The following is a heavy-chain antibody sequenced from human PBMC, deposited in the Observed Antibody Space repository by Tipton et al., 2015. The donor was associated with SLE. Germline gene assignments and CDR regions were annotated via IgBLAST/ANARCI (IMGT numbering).Heavy chain of an antibody. CDR3: ARASEEDTCSGGSCYSL. Sequence: QLVQSGAEVRKPGASVKVSCKASGYTFTDYQIHWVRQAPGQGLEWMGLIIPYSGGSKYAQKFQGRVTMTRDTSINTAYMELSSLKSDDTAVYYCARASEEDTCSGGSCYSLWGQGTLVTVSS. J-gene: IGHJ4*02. D-gene: IGHD2-15*01. V-gene: IGHV1-2*06. CDR1: GYTFTDYQ. CDR2: IIPYSGGS.